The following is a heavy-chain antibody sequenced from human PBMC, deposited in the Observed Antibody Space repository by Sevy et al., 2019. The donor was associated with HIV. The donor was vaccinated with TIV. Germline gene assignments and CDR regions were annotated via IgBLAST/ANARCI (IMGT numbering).Heavy chain of an antibody. CDR2: LKSDVYGGTV. V-gene: IGHV3-49*04. J-gene: IGHJ4*02. CDR1: GFTFGDYC. Sequence: GGSLRLSCTASGFTFGDYCMSWVRQAPGKGLEWVAFLKSDVYGGTVDHAASVRGRFVISRDDSNTIAYRQMNDLKTEDTGVYYCTRGKAAQSIFDYWGQGALVTVSS. CDR3: TRGKAAQSIFDY. D-gene: IGHD3-16*01.